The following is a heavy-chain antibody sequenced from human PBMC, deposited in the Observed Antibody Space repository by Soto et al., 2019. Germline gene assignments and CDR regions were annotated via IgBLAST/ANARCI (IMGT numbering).Heavy chain of an antibody. Sequence: GGSLRLSCAASGFTFSSYGMHWVRQAPGKGLEWLAVISYDGSNKYYADSVKGRFTISRDNSKNTLYLQMNSLRAEDTAVYYCAKILRPMIVVVITDRDAFDIWGQGTMVTVSS. CDR3: AKILRPMIVVVITDRDAFDI. J-gene: IGHJ3*02. V-gene: IGHV3-30*18. CDR2: ISYDGSNK. D-gene: IGHD3-22*01. CDR1: GFTFSSYG.